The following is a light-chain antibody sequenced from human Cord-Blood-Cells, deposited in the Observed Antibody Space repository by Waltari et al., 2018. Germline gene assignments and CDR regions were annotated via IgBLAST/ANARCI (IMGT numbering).Light chain of an antibody. CDR2: EGS. CDR1: SSDVGSYNP. J-gene: IGLJ3*02. CDR3: CSYAGSSTLWV. V-gene: IGLV2-23*01. Sequence: QSALTQPASVSGSPGQSITISCTGTSSDVGSYNPVSWYQQHPGKAPKLMIYEGSKRPAGVSNRVSGSKSGNTASLTISGLQADDEADYYCCSYAGSSTLWVFGGGTKLTVL.